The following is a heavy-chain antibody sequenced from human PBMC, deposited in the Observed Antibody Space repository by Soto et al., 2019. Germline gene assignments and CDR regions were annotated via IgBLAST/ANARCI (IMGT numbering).Heavy chain of an antibody. D-gene: IGHD3-22*01. CDR2: INPNSGGT. J-gene: IGHJ3*02. Sequence: ASVKVSCKASGYTFTGYYMHWVRQAPGQGLEWMGWINPNSGGTNYAQKFQGRVTMTRDTSISTAYMELSRLRSDDAAVYYCARDTMIVVVTRPDAFDIWGQGTMVTVSS. V-gene: IGHV1-2*02. CDR1: GYTFTGYY. CDR3: ARDTMIVVVTRPDAFDI.